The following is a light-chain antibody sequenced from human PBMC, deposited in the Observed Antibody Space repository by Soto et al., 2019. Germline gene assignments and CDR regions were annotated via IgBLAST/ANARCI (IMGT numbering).Light chain of an antibody. V-gene: IGKV3-20*01. CDR1: QSVSSY. CDR2: DAS. J-gene: IGKJ5*01. CDR3: QQYGSSPTIT. Sequence: EIVMTQSPATLSVSPGERATLSCRASQSVSSYLAWYQQKPGQAPRLLIYDASSRATGIPDRFSGSGSGTDFTLTISRLEPEDFAVYYCQQYGSSPTITFGQGTRLEIK.